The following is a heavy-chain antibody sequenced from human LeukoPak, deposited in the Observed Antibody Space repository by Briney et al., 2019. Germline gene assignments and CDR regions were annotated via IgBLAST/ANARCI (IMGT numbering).Heavy chain of an antibody. CDR3: ARDNGGDYGYWFDP. Sequence: PGGSLRLSCAASGFTFSSYSMSWVRQAPGKGLEWVSGINWNGGSTGYADSVKGRFTISRDNAKNSLYLQMNSLRAEDTALYYCARDNGGDYGYWFDPWGQGTLVTVSS. D-gene: IGHD4-17*01. CDR1: GFTFSSYS. CDR2: INWNGGST. V-gene: IGHV3-20*04. J-gene: IGHJ5*02.